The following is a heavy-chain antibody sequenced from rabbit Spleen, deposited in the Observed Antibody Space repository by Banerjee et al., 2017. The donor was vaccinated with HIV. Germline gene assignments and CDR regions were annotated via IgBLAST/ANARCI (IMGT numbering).Heavy chain of an antibody. CDR3: ARSDSASVYALNL. CDR2: IYAGSGTT. CDR1: GFSFSSYAY. Sequence: QEQLVESGGGLVQPEGSLTLTCTASGFSFSSYAYMCWVRQAPGKGPEWIACIYAGSGTTYYASWAKGRFTISKTSSTTVTLQMTSLTAADTATYFCARSDSASVYALNLWGPGTLVTVS. V-gene: IGHV1S45*01. D-gene: IGHD1-1*01. J-gene: IGHJ4*01.